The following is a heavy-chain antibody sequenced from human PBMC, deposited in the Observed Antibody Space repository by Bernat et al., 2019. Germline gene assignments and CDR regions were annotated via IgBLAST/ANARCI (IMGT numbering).Heavy chain of an antibody. V-gene: IGHV1-3*01. CDR2: INAGNGNT. J-gene: IGHJ3*02. CDR3: AREKITMIVQDACDI. D-gene: IGHD3-22*01. Sequence: QVQLVQSGAEVKKPGASVKVSCKASGYTFTSYAMHWVRQAPGQRLEWMGWINAGNGNTKYSQKFQGRVTITRDTSASTAYMELSSLRSEDTAVYYCAREKITMIVQDACDIWGQGTMVTVSS. CDR1: GYTFTSYA.